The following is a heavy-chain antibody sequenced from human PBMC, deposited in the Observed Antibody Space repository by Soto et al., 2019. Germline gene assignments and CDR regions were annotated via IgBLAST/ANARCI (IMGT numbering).Heavy chain of an antibody. CDR2: ISYGSTYK. V-gene: IGHV3-30-3*01. CDR1: GFTFNTYT. CDR3: ARARSSGWHYLDL. D-gene: IGHD6-19*01. J-gene: IGHJ4*02. Sequence: QVQLVESGGGVVQPGRSLTVSCAASGFTFNTYTIHWVRQAPGKGLEWVAVISYGSTYKYYAVSVKGRFTISRDDSKNTLSLQMNNLTVGDTAVYYCARARSSGWHYLDLWGQGTLVTVSS.